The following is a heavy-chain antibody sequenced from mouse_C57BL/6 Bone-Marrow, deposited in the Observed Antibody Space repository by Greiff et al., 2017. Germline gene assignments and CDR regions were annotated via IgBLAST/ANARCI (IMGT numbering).Heavy chain of an antibody. Sequence: QVQLQQSGAELMKPGASVKLSCKATGYTFTGYWIEWVKQRPGHGLEWIGEILPGSGSTTYNEKFKGKATFTADTSSNTAYMQLSSLTTDDSAIYYCARGWLRGAMDYWGQGTSVTVSS. CDR3: ARGWLRGAMDY. D-gene: IGHD1-1*02. J-gene: IGHJ4*01. CDR1: GYTFTGYW. CDR2: ILPGSGST. V-gene: IGHV1-9*01.